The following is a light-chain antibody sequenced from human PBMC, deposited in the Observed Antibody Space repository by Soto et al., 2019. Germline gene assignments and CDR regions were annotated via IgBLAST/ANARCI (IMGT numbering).Light chain of an antibody. V-gene: IGLV8-61*01. CDR1: SGSVSTSYY. CDR2: STT. Sequence: QTVVTQEPSFSVSPGGTVTLTCGLSSGSVSTSYYPSWYQQTPGQAPRTLIYSTTTRSSGVPDRVSGSILGNKAALTITGAQEDDESDYYCVLYMGSGIGVFGGGTQLTVL. J-gene: IGLJ2*01. CDR3: VLYMGSGIGV.